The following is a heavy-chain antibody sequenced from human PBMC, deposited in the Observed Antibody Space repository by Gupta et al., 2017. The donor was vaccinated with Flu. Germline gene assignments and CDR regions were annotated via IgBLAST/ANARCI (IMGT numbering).Heavy chain of an antibody. V-gene: IGHV4-39*01. J-gene: IGHJ4*02. Sequence: VSGGSISSGSYYWGWIRQPPGKGLDWIGSIYYSGSTYYNPSLKSRVTIPVDTSKNQFSLKLSSVTAADTAVYYCARLGYSSSWVDSWGQGTLVTVSS. CDR1: GGSISSGSYY. D-gene: IGHD6-13*01. CDR3: ARLGYSSSWVDS. CDR2: IYYSGST.